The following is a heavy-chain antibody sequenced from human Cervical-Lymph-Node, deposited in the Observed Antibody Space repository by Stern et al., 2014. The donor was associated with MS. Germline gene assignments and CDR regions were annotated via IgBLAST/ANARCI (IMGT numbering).Heavy chain of an antibody. CDR2: IWYDGSNT. CDR1: GFTFRNYG. V-gene: IGHV3-33*01. J-gene: IGHJ4*02. Sequence: VQLVESGGGVVQPGRSLRLSCAASGFTFRNYGMHWVRQAPGKGLEWVAVIWYDGSNTYYADSVKGRFTISRDDSTNTLYLQMNSLRAEDTAVYYCARDREVYCGGDCYAIGYWGQGTLVTVSS. D-gene: IGHD2-21*02. CDR3: ARDREVYCGGDCYAIGY.